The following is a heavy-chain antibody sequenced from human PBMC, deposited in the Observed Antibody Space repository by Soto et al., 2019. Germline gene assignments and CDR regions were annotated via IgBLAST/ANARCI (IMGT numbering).Heavy chain of an antibody. J-gene: IGHJ4*02. CDR1: GFTFSSYS. Sequence: PGGSLRLSCAVSGFTFSSYSMNWVRQAPGKGLEWVSYISGSSSTIYYTDSVKGRFTISRDNAKNSLYLQMNTLRAEDTAVYYCARDGWYTGYEGGFDYWGQGTLVTVSS. CDR2: ISGSSSTI. V-gene: IGHV3-48*01. D-gene: IGHD5-12*01. CDR3: ARDGWYTGYEGGFDY.